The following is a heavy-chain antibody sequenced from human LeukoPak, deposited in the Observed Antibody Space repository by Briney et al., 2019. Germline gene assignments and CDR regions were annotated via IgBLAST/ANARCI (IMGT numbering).Heavy chain of an antibody. CDR3: AKQGIWFGELSLDY. CDR1: GFTFSSYA. Sequence: GGSLRLSCAASGFTFSSYAMSWVRQAPGKGLEWVSAISGSGGSTHYADSVKGRFTISRDNSKNTLYLQMNSLRAEDTAVYYCAKQGIWFGELSLDYWGQGTLVTVSS. CDR2: ISGSGGST. D-gene: IGHD3-10*01. V-gene: IGHV3-23*01. J-gene: IGHJ4*02.